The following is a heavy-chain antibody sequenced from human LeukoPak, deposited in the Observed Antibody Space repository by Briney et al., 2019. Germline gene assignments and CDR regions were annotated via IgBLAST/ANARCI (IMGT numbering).Heavy chain of an antibody. CDR3: ARDGSTSWQTDPYYYYGMDV. CDR1: GFTFSSYA. Sequence: GGSPRLSCAASGFTFSSYAMHWVRQAPGKGLEWVAVISYDGSNKYYADSVKGRFTISRDNSKNTLYLQMNSLRAEDTAVYYCARDGSTSWQTDPYYYYGMDVWGQGTTVTVSS. J-gene: IGHJ6*02. D-gene: IGHD2-2*01. CDR2: ISYDGSNK. V-gene: IGHV3-30-3*01.